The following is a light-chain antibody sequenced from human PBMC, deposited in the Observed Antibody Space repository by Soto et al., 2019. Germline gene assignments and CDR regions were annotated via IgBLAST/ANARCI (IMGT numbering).Light chain of an antibody. V-gene: IGKV1-9*01. CDR3: QQLHTSPYT. CDR1: QGISSF. Sequence: DIQLTQSPSFLSASVGDRVTITCRASQGISSFLAWYQQKPGGTPKLLIYAASTLQSGVPSRFSGSGSGTDFTLTITTLEPEDFATYYCQQLHTSPYTFGQGTKLEIK. CDR2: AAS. J-gene: IGKJ2*01.